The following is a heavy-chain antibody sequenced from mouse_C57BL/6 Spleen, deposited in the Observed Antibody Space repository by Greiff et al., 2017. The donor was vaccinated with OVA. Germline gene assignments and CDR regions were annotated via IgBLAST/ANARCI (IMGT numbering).Heavy chain of an antibody. CDR3: ARPTGYYFDY. J-gene: IGHJ2*01. D-gene: IGHD4-1*02. Sequence: QVQLQQPGAELVKPGASVKLSCKASGYTFTSYWMHWVKQRPGQGLEWIGMIHPNSGSTNYNEKFKSKTTLTVDKSSSSAYMQLSSLTSEDSAVYYCARPTGYYFDYWGQGTTLTVSS. CDR2: IHPNSGST. V-gene: IGHV1-64*01. CDR1: GYTFTSYW.